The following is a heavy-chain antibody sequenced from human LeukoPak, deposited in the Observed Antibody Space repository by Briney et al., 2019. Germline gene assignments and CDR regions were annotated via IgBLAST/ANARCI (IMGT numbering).Heavy chain of an antibody. V-gene: IGHV1-46*04. CDR2: INPSSGST. CDR1: GYTFTSYY. D-gene: IGHD5-12*01. J-gene: IGHJ4*02. Sequence: ASVNVSCKASGYTFTSYYMHWVRQAPGQGLEWMGIINPSSGSTTYAPKLQGRVTMTRDTSTSTVYMELSSLRSEDTAVYYCATGGIVATIWGAGDYWGQGTLVTVSS. CDR3: ATGGIVATIWGAGDY.